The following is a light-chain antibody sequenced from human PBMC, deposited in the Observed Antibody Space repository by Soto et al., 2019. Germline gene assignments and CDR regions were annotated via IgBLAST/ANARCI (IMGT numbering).Light chain of an antibody. CDR3: QQYATTPWT. CDR2: GAS. CDR1: HSVSSSY. V-gene: IGKV3-20*01. Sequence: IVLTQSPCTLSLSPGERASLSCRASHSVSSSYLAWYQQKPGQAPRLLIYGASSRATGIPDRFSGSGPGTDFTLTISSLEPEDFAVYYCQQYATTPWTFGQGTKVDIK. J-gene: IGKJ1*01.